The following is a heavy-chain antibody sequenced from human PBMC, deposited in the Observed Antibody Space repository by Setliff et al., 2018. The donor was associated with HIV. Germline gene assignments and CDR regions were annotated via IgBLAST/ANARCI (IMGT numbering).Heavy chain of an antibody. D-gene: IGHD5-12*01. CDR3: ARDRGRGYDYPIQGYFDY. CDR2: IYITGDT. CDR1: GGSINRGTYY. J-gene: IGHJ4*02. V-gene: IGHV4-61*09. Sequence: PSETLSLTCSVSGGSINRGTYYWTWIRQSAGKGLEWIGHIYITGDTDYNPSLKSRVTISVDTSKNHFSLKLTSVTAADTAVYYCARDRGRGYDYPIQGYFDYWGQGTLVTVSS.